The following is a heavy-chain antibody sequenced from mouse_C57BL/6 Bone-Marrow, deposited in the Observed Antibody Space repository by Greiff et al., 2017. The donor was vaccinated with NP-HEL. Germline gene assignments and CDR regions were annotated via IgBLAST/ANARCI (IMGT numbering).Heavy chain of an antibody. Sequence: QVQLKESGPGLVQPSQSLSITCTVSGFSLTSYGVHWVRQSPGKGLEWLGVIWSGGSTDYNAAFISRLSISKDNSKSQVFFKMNSLQADDTAIYYCARNDGYHGYYAMDYWGQGTSVTVSS. CDR1: GFSLTSYG. CDR2: IWSGGST. V-gene: IGHV2-2*01. CDR3: ARNDGYHGYYAMDY. D-gene: IGHD2-3*01. J-gene: IGHJ4*01.